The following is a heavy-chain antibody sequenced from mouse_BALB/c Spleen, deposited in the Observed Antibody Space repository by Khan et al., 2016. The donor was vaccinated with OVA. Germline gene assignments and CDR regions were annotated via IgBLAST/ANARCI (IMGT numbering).Heavy chain of an antibody. D-gene: IGHD2-14*01. CDR1: GYTFTSYT. J-gene: IGHJ3*01. V-gene: IGHV1-4*01. CDR3: VRYGAYYRNDCWFAY. CDR2: INPSNGYT. Sequence: VQLQESGAELARPGASVKMSCKASGYTFTSYTIHWIKQRPGQGLEWIGYINPSNGYTNYNQKFKDKATLTADKSSTTAYMQLSSLTSDDSAVYNCVRYGAYYRNDCWFAYWGQGTLVTVSA.